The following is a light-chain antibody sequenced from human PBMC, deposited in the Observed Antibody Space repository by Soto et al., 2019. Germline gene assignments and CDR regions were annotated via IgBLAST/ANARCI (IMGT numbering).Light chain of an antibody. Sequence: QSALTQPASVSGTPGQSITISCTGTTSDVGTYDYVSWYQQYPGKAPKLVISAVSDRPSGISNRFSGSKSGNTASLTISGLQADDEADYYCSSYRKSGPLVFGGGTKLTVL. J-gene: IGLJ2*01. CDR1: TSDVGTYDY. CDR3: SSYRKSGPLV. CDR2: AVS. V-gene: IGLV2-14*01.